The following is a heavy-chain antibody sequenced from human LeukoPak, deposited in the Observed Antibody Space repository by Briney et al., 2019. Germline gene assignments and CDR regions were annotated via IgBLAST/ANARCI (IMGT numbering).Heavy chain of an antibody. V-gene: IGHV3-48*01. D-gene: IGHD1-26*01. J-gene: IGHJ4*02. CDR2: ISSSSSTI. CDR1: GFTFSSYG. CDR3: ARRGASSHFDY. Sequence: PGGSLRLSCAASGFTFSSYGMNWVRQAPGKGLEWVSYISSSSSTIYYADSVKGRFTISRDNAKNSLYLQMNSLRAEDTAVHYCARRGASSHFDYWGQGTLVTVSS.